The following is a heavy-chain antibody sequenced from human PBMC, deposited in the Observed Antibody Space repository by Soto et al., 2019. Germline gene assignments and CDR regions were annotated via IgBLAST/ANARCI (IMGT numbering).Heavy chain of an antibody. CDR1: GFTFSDYY. CDR3: ATAEYYYDSSGYPRAGYFDY. Sequence: GSLRLSCAASGFTFSDYYMSWIRQAPGKGLEWVSYISSSSSYTNYADSVKGRFTISRDNAKNSLYLQMNSLRAEDTAVYYCATAEYYYDSSGYPRAGYFDYWGQGTLVTVSS. J-gene: IGHJ4*02. D-gene: IGHD3-22*01. V-gene: IGHV3-11*06. CDR2: ISSSSSYT.